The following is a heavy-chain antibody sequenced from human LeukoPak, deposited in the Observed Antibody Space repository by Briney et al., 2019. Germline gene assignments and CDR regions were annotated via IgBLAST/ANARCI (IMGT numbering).Heavy chain of an antibody. CDR2: IYYSGST. J-gene: IGHJ4*02. CDR1: GGSVSSGGYY. Sequence: SETLSLTCTVSGGSVSSGGYYWSWIRQHPGTGLEWIGYIYYSGSTYYNPSLKSRVTISVDTSKNRFSLKLSSVTAADTAVYYXXXXXQRGYSYGFDYWGQGTLVTVSS. D-gene: IGHD5-18*01. CDR3: XXXXQRGYSYGFDY. V-gene: IGHV4-31*03.